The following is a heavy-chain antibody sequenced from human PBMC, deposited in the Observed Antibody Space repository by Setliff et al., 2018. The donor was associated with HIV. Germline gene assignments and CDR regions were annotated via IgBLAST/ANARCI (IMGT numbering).Heavy chain of an antibody. Sequence: ASVKVSCKASGDTFTDYYFHWLRQAPGQGLEWMGRINPSSGGTNYAPKFQGRVTMTRDKSISTAYMELSRLRSDDTAVYYCATDPGYSSTWYSESFQHWGQGTVVTVSS. CDR2: INPSSGGT. CDR1: GDTFTDYY. CDR3: ATDPGYSSTWYSESFQH. V-gene: IGHV1-2*06. J-gene: IGHJ1*01. D-gene: IGHD6-13*01.